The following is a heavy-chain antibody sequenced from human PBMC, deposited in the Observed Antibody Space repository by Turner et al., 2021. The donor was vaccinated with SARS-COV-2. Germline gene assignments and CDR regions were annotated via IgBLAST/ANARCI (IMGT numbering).Heavy chain of an antibody. Sequence: EVQLVESGGGLVKPGGSLGLSCAASGFTLSTDSMNWVRQASGKGLEWVSSISRSSSYIYYADSVKGRFTISRDNAKNSLYLQMSSLRAEDTAVYYCARSPTAPGYYYDSSGYYTPYYFDYWGQGTLVTVSS. CDR1: GFTLSTDS. CDR2: ISRSSSYI. CDR3: ARSPTAPGYYYDSSGYYTPYYFDY. J-gene: IGHJ4*02. V-gene: IGHV3-21*01. D-gene: IGHD3-22*01.